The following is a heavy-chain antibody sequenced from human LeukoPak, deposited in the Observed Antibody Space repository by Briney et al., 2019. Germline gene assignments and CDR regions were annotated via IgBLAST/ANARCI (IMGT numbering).Heavy chain of an antibody. J-gene: IGHJ4*02. Sequence: AGGSLRLSCAASGFTFSSYAMSWVRQAPGKGLEWVSAISGSGGSTYYADSVKGRFTISRDNSKNTLYLQMNSLRAEDTAIYYCAKGRQQLASLDYWGQGILVTVSS. CDR3: AKGRQQLASLDY. CDR1: GFTFSSYA. V-gene: IGHV3-23*01. D-gene: IGHD6-13*01. CDR2: ISGSGGST.